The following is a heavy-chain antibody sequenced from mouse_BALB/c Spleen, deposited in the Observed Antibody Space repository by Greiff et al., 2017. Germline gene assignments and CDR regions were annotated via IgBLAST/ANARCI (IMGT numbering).Heavy chain of an antibody. CDR1: GFTFSSYG. V-gene: IGHV5-6-3*01. J-gene: IGHJ2*01. Sequence: EVMLVESGGGLVQPGGSLKLSCAASGFTFSSYGMSWVRQTPDKRLELVATINSNGGSTYYPDSVKGRFTISRDNAKNTLYLQMSSLKSEDTAMYYCAREKKYGNYGDYFDYWGQGTTLTVSS. CDR2: INSNGGST. CDR3: AREKKYGNYGDYFDY. D-gene: IGHD2-10*02.